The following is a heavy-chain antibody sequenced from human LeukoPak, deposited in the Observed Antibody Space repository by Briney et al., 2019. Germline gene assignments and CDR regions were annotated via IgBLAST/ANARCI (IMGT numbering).Heavy chain of an antibody. V-gene: IGHV4-34*01. CDR3: ARGLREFGYYYYHMDV. D-gene: IGHD3-10*01. CDR2: INDSGRI. CDR1: GFTFSSYA. J-gene: IGHJ6*03. Sequence: PGGSLRLSCAASGFTFSSYAMSWVRQPPGKGLEWIGEINDSGRINYNPSLKSRVTISLDTSKNQFSLKLRSVTAADTAVYYCARGLREFGYYYYHMDVWDIGTTVTVSS.